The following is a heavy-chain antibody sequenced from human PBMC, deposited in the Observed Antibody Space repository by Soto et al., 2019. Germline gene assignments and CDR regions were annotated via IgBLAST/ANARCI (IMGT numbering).Heavy chain of an antibody. J-gene: IGHJ4*02. CDR1: GFTFSSYG. V-gene: IGHV3-30*18. Sequence: GGSLRLSCAASGFTFSSYGMHWVRQAPGKGLEWVAVISYDGSNKYYADSVKGRFTISRDNSKNTLYLQMNSLRAEDTAVYYCAKCAQPVLLWFGELMGYWGQGTLVTVSS. CDR3: AKCAQPVLLWFGELMGY. CDR2: ISYDGSNK. D-gene: IGHD3-10*01.